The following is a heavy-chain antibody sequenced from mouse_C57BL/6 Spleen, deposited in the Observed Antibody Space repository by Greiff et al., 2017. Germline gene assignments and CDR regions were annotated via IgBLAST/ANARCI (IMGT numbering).Heavy chain of an antibody. CDR3: ARDYYGSSSYWYFDV. Sequence: EVMLVESGGGLVKPGGSLKLSCAASGFTFSSYAMSWVRQTPEKRLEWVATISDGGSYTYYPDNVKGRFTISRDNAKNNLYLQMSHLKSEDTAMXYCARDYYGSSSYWYFDVWGTGTTVTVSS. J-gene: IGHJ1*03. D-gene: IGHD1-1*01. CDR1: GFTFSSYA. CDR2: ISDGGSYT. V-gene: IGHV5-4*01.